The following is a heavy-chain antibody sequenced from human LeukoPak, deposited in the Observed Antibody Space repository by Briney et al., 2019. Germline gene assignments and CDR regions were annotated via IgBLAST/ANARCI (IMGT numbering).Heavy chain of an antibody. V-gene: IGHV1-3*01. CDR2: IDAVNGNT. Sequence: ASVKVSCKASGYTVSSYAMHWVRQAPGQRLEWMGWIDAVNGNTKYSQKFQGRVTITRDTSASIAYMELSSLRSEDTAVYYCARDGQARPFDYWGQGTLVTVSS. J-gene: IGHJ4*02. CDR3: ARDGQARPFDY. CDR1: GYTVSSYA.